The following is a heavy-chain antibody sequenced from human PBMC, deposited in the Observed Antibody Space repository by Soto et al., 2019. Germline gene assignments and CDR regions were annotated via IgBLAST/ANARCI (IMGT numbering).Heavy chain of an antibody. V-gene: IGHV3-23*01. Sequence: GSLRLSCAASGFTLSNYAMSWVRQAPGKGLEWVSTFSGTGGYTYYTDSVKGRFTISRDESKNTLFLHMNSLRAADTAVYYCARDNSGDFWSGYSHYYFDYWGQGTPVTVSS. D-gene: IGHD3-3*01. CDR3: ARDNSGDFWSGYSHYYFDY. CDR2: FSGTGGYT. J-gene: IGHJ4*02. CDR1: GFTLSNYA.